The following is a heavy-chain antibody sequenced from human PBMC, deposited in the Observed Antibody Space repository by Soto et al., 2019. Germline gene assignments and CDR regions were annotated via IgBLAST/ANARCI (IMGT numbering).Heavy chain of an antibody. V-gene: IGHV4-30-2*01. CDR1: GGSISSGGYS. CDR2: MYHSGST. Sequence: NLSETLSLTCAVSGGSISSGGYSWSWIRQPPGKGLEWIGYMYHSGSTHYNPSLKSRVTISVDTSKNQFSLKLSSVTAADTAVYYCARVLGNDAFDIWGQGTMVTVSS. D-gene: IGHD3-3*02. J-gene: IGHJ3*02. CDR3: ARVLGNDAFDI.